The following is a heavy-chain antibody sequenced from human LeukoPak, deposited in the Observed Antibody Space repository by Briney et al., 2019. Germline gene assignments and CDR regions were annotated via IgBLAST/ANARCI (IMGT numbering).Heavy chain of an antibody. J-gene: IGHJ4*02. CDR2: IKQVGSEK. V-gene: IGHV3-7*01. CDR3: VRSLERCGTRDY. Sequence: PGGSLRLSCAASEFIFGAYWMTWVRQAPGKGLEWVANIKQVGSEKNYMDSVKGRFTISRDNAKKSLFLQMNSLTAEDTALYYCVRSLERCGTRDYWGQGTLATVSS. CDR1: EFIFGAYW. D-gene: IGHD3-3*01.